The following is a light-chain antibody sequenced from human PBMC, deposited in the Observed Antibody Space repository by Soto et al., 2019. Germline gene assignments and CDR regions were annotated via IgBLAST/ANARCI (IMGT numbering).Light chain of an antibody. V-gene: IGKV3-20*01. CDR2: GTS. CDR1: QSVSSPY. CDR3: QQYGYSPRT. Sequence: EVVLTQSPGTLSLSPGERATLSCRASQSVSSPYLAWYQQRPGQAPRLLIYGTSTRATGIPDRFSGSGSGTDFPLTITRREPEDFGLYYCQQYGYSPRTLGQGT. J-gene: IGKJ1*01.